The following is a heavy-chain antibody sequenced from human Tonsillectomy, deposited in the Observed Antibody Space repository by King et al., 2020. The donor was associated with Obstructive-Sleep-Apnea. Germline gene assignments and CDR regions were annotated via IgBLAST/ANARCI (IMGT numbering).Heavy chain of an antibody. V-gene: IGHV4-39*07. Sequence: QLQESGPGLVKPSETLSLTCTVSGGSISSSSYYWGWIRQPPGKGLEWIGGIYYSGSTYYNPSLKSRVTISVDTSKNQFSLKLSSVTAADTAVYYCARDPVDPYYYDSSGYSPGGYFDYWGQGTLVTVSS. CDR2: IYYSGST. CDR1: GGSISSSSYY. J-gene: IGHJ4*02. CDR3: ARDPVDPYYYDSSGYSPGGYFDY. D-gene: IGHD3-22*01.